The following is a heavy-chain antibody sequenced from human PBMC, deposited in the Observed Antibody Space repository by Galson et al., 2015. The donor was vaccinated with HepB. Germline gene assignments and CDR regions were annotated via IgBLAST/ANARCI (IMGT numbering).Heavy chain of an antibody. Sequence: SLRLSCAASGFTVSSNYMGWVRQASGKGLEWVSVIYSGGSTYYADSVKGRFTISRDNSKNTLYLQMNSLRAEDTAVYYCARDSSAYGDYDVWPYYYYGMDVWGQGTTVTVSS. CDR3: ARDSSAYGDYDVWPYYYYGMDV. CDR1: GFTVSSNY. J-gene: IGHJ6*02. CDR2: IYSGGST. V-gene: IGHV3-53*01. D-gene: IGHD4-17*01.